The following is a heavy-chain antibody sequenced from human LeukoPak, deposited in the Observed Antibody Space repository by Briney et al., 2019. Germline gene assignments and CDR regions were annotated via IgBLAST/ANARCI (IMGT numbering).Heavy chain of an antibody. D-gene: IGHD2-15*01. CDR1: GFTFSNYG. CDR3: AKLPPRAATHLNFDS. J-gene: IGHJ4*02. V-gene: IGHV3-23*01. CDR2: ISSSGANT. Sequence: GGSLRLSCAASGFTFSNYGISWVRQPPRKGLEWVSLISSSGANTYYADSVKGRFTISRDNSNNTLFLQMNSLRAEDTAIYNCAKLPPRAATHLNFDSWGQGTQVTVSS.